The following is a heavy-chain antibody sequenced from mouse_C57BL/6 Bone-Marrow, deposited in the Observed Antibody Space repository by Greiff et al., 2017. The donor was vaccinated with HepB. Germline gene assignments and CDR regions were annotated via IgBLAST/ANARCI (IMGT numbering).Heavy chain of an antibody. J-gene: IGHJ2*01. Sequence: QVQLQQSGAELVRPGTSVKVSCKASGYAFTNYLIEWVKQRPGQGLEWIGVINPGSGGTNYNEKFKGKATLTADKSSSTAYMQRSSLTSEDSAVYFCARVHYYGTPNDFDYWGQGTTLTVSS. D-gene: IGHD1-2*01. CDR2: INPGSGGT. CDR3: ARVHYYGTPNDFDY. V-gene: IGHV1-54*01. CDR1: GYAFTNYL.